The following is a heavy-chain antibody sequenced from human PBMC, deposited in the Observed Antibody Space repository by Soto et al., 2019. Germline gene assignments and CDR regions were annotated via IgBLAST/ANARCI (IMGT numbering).Heavy chain of an antibody. CDR3: ARVDGSGWYKSWFDP. CDR1: GDSVSSNSSA. V-gene: IGHV6-1*01. Sequence: SQTLSLTGAISGDSVSSNSSAWNCIRQSPSRGLEWLGRTYYRSKWYNDYAVSVKSRITINPDTSKNQFSLQLNSVTPEDTAVYYCARVDGSGWYKSWFDPWGQGTLVTVSS. J-gene: IGHJ5*02. CDR2: TYYRSKWYN. D-gene: IGHD6-19*01.